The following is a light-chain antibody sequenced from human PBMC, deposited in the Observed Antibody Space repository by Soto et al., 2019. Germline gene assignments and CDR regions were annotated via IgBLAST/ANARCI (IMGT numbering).Light chain of an antibody. CDR3: GTWDSSLSAGV. CDR2: DNN. CDR1: SSNSGKNY. J-gene: IGLJ2*01. Sequence: QSVLTQPPSVSAAPGQKVTISCSGSSSNSGKNYVSWYQHLPGTAPKLLIYDNNKRPSGIPDRFSGSKSGTSATLGITGLQTGDEADYYCGTWDSSLSAGVFGGGTKLTVL. V-gene: IGLV1-51*01.